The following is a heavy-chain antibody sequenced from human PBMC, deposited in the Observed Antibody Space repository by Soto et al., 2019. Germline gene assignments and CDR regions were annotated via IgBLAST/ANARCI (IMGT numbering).Heavy chain of an antibody. Sequence: SCAASGFTFSSYAMSWVRQAPGKGLEWVSAISGSGGSTYYADSVKGRFTISRDNSKNTLYLQMNSLRAEDTAVYYCAANRGYNYYYGMDVWGQGTTVTVSS. J-gene: IGHJ6*02. CDR1: GFTFSSYA. D-gene: IGHD3-22*01. CDR2: ISGSGGST. CDR3: AANRGYNYYYGMDV. V-gene: IGHV3-23*01.